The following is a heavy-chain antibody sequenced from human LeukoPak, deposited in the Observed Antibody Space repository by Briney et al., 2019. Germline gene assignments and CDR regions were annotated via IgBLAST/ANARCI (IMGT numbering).Heavy chain of an antibody. V-gene: IGHV6-1*01. CDR2: TYYRSKWYN. CDR3: ARLQLYNWNYEAAFDI. J-gene: IGHJ3*02. Sequence: SQTLSLTCAISGDSVSSNSAAWNWIRQSPSRGLEWLGRTYYRSKWYNDYEVSVKSRITINPDTSKNQFSLQLNSVTPEDTAVYYCARLQLYNWNYEAAFDIWGQGTMVTVSS. D-gene: IGHD1-7*01. CDR1: GDSVSSNSAA.